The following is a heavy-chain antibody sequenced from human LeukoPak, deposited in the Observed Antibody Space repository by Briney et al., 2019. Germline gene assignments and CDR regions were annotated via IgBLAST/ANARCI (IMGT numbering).Heavy chain of an antibody. J-gene: IGHJ4*02. CDR3: ARGTFGELFDY. CDR2: IYYSGST. D-gene: IGHD3-10*01. Sequence: SETLSLTCTVSGGSLSSGGYYWSWIRQHPGKGLEWIGYIYYSGSTYYNPSLKSRVTISVDTSKNQFSLKLSSVTAADTAVYYCARGTFGELFDYWGQGTLVTVSS. CDR1: GGSLSSGGYY. V-gene: IGHV4-31*03.